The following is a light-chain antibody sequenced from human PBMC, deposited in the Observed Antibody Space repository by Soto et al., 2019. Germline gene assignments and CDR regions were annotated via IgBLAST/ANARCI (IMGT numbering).Light chain of an antibody. CDR3: HQRNSWPRST. V-gene: IGKV3-11*01. CDR1: QSVPNY. CDR2: DIS. Sequence: EIVLTQSPVTLSLSPGERATLSCRASQSVPNYLAWYQQKPGQAPRLVIYDISHRATGIPARFSGSGSGTDFTLTISNLEPEDVAVYYCHQRNSWPRSTFGQGTKLEIK. J-gene: IGKJ2*02.